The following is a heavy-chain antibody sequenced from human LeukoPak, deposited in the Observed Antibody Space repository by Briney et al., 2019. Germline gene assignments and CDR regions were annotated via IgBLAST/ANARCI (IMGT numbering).Heavy chain of an antibody. J-gene: IGHJ3*02. CDR1: GFAFSSYA. CDR2: ISGSGGST. Sequence: PGGSLRLSCAASGFAFSSYAMSWVRQAPGKGLEWVSAISGSGGSTYYADSVKGRFTISRDNSKNTLYLQMNSLRAEDTAVYYCAVTAMVTLGGDAFDIWGQGTMVTVSS. V-gene: IGHV3-23*01. D-gene: IGHD5-18*01. CDR3: AVTAMVTLGGDAFDI.